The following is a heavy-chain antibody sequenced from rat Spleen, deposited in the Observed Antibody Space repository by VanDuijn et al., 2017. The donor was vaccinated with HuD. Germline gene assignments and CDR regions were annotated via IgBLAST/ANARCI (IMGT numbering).Heavy chain of an antibody. CDR3: TTDRPGALMEA. Sequence: EVQLKESGPGLVQPSQTLSLTCTVSGFSLTDYSVHWVRQPPGKGLEWMGVVWSGGTTAYNSALKSRLSISRDTSKSHVFLKMNSLQTEDTAIYYCTTDRPGALMEAWGQGASVTVSS. V-gene: IGHV2S63*01. J-gene: IGHJ4*01. CDR1: GFSLTDYS. D-gene: IGHD5-1*01. CDR2: VWSGGTT.